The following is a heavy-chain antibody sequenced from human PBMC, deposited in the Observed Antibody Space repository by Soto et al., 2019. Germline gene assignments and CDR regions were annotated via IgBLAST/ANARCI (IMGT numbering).Heavy chain of an antibody. J-gene: IGHJ4*02. V-gene: IGHV3-23*01. CDR2: ISGSGGST. Sequence: EVQLLESGGGLVQPGGSLRLSCAASGFTFSSYAMNWVRQAPGKGLEWVSVISGSGGSTYYADSVKGRFTISRDNSKNTLYLQMNSLRGEDTAVYYCASRSSGWYLDYWGRGTLVTVSS. D-gene: IGHD6-19*01. CDR1: GFTFSSYA. CDR3: ASRSSGWYLDY.